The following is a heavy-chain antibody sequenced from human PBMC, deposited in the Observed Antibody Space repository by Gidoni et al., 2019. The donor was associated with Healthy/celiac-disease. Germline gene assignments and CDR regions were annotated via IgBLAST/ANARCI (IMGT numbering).Heavy chain of an antibody. V-gene: IGHV3-30-3*01. Sequence: QVQLVESGGGVVQPGRSLRPSCAAPGFTFSSYAMHWVRQAPGKGLEWVAVISYDGSNKYYADSVKGRFTISRDNSKNTLYLQMNSLRAEDTAVYYCASDIAAAPGGPWGQGTLVTVSS. J-gene: IGHJ5*02. D-gene: IGHD6-13*01. CDR3: ASDIAAAPGGP. CDR2: ISYDGSNK. CDR1: GFTFSSYA.